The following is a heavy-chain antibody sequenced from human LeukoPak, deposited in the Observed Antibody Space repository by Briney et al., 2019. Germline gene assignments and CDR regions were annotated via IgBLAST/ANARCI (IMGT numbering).Heavy chain of an antibody. CDR3: AKDSPMADAFDI. J-gene: IGHJ3*02. CDR2: IYSGGST. CDR1: GFTVSSNY. V-gene: IGHV3-53*05. D-gene: IGHD5-24*01. Sequence: PGGSLRLSCAASGFTVSSNYMSWVRQAPGKGLEWVSVIYSGGSTYYADSVKGRFTISRDNAKNSLYLQMNSLRAEDTALYYCAKDSPMADAFDIWGQGTMVTVSS.